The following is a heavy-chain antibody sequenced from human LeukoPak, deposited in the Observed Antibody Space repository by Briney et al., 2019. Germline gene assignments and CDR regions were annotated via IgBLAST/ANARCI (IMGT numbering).Heavy chain of an antibody. D-gene: IGHD3-22*01. J-gene: IGHJ6*02. CDR2: IIPILGIG. CDR3: ARNYYGLRANYYDSSGGSMDV. CDR1: GGTFSSYA. V-gene: IGHV1-69*04. Sequence: SVKVSCKASGGTFSSYAISWVRQAPGQGLEWMGRIIPILGIGNYAQKFQGRVTITADKSTSTAYMELSSLRSEDTAVYYCARNYYGLRANYYDSSGGSMDVWGQGTTVTVSS.